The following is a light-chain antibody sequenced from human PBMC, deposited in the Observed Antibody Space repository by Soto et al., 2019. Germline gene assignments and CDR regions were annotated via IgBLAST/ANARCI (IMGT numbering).Light chain of an antibody. CDR3: QTWGTGIHVV. CDR1: SGHSSYA. CDR2: LNSDGSH. J-gene: IGLJ2*01. Sequence: QPVLTQSPSASASLGASVKLTCTLSSGHSSYAIAWHQQQTEKGPRYLMKLNSDGSHSQGDGIPDRFSGSSSGAERYLTISSLQSEDEADYYCQTWGTGIHVVFGGGTKLTVL. V-gene: IGLV4-69*01.